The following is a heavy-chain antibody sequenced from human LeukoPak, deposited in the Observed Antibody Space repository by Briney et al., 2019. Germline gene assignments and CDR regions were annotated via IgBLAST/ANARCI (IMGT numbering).Heavy chain of an antibody. Sequence: PGGSLRLSCAASGFTFSNYGMHWVRQAPGKGLEWVAVISYDGSNKYYADSVKGRFTISRDNSKNTLYLQMNSLRAEDTAVYYCAKAGQLVRSYYYYMDVWGKGTTVTISS. CDR2: ISYDGSNK. CDR1: GFTFSNYG. CDR3: AKAGQLVRSYYYYMDV. V-gene: IGHV3-30*18. D-gene: IGHD6-13*01. J-gene: IGHJ6*03.